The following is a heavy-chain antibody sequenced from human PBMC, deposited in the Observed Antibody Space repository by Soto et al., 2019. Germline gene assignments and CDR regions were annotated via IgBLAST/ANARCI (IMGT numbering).Heavy chain of an antibody. CDR3: ASLNPYGSGTYYFDY. CDR2: IYHSGST. V-gene: IGHV4-38-2*01. D-gene: IGHD3-10*01. J-gene: IGHJ4*02. CDR1: GYSISSGYY. Sequence: NPSETLSLTCAVSGYSISSGYYWGWIRQPPGKGLEWIGSIYHSGSTYYNPSLKSRVTISVDTSKNQFSLKLSSVTAADTAVYYCASLNPYGSGTYYFDYWGQGTLVPVSS.